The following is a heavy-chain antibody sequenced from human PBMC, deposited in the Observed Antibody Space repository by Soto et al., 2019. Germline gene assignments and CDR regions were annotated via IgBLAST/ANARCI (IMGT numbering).Heavy chain of an antibody. V-gene: IGHV3-11*01. J-gene: IGHJ4*02. CDR1: GFTFSDYY. Sequence: QVQLVESGGGLVKPGGSLRLSCAASGFTFSDYYMSWIRQAPEKGLEWVSYISSSGSTIYYADSVKGRFTISRDTAKNSLYLQMNSLRAEDKAVYYGSRDPDGYTALFDYWGQGTLVTVSS. D-gene: IGHD5-12*01. CDR2: ISSSGSTI. CDR3: SRDPDGYTALFDY.